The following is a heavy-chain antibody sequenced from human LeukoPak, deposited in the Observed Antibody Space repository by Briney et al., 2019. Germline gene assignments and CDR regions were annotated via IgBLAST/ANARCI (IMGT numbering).Heavy chain of an antibody. J-gene: IGHJ4*02. CDR2: IIPIFGTA. D-gene: IGHD3-9*01. V-gene: IGHV1-69*13. CDR3: ARADSDYDILTGPYYFDY. CDR1: GGTFSSYA. Sequence: ASVKVSCKASGGTFSSYAISWVRQAPGQGLEWMGGIIPIFGTANYAQKFQGRVTITADESTSTAYMELSSLRSEDTAVYYCARADSDYDILTGPYYFDYWGQGTLVTVSS.